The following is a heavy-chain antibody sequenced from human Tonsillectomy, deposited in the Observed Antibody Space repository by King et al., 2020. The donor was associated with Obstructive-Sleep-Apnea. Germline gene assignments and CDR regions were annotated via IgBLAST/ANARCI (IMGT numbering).Heavy chain of an antibody. Sequence: QLVQSGAEVKEPGASVRVSCRTSGYTFADYAMHWVRQAPGQRLEWMGWINTGNGVTKYSQKFRGRVTMASDTSATTVYMDLSSLKSEDTAVYYCARDGEGYDGNHYGSSWGQGTLVTVSS. V-gene: IGHV1-3*04. J-gene: IGHJ5*02. CDR2: INTGNGVT. CDR1: GYTFADYA. D-gene: IGHD5-24*01. CDR3: ARDGEGYDGNHYGSS.